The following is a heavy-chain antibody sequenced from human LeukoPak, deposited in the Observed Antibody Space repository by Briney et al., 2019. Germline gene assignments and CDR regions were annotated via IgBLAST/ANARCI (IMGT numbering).Heavy chain of an antibody. CDR1: GGSITNYY. V-gene: IGHV4-59*08. CDR3: ATLPGGVTTPNPS. D-gene: IGHD4-17*01. CDR2: IFYSGST. J-gene: IGHJ5*02. Sequence: SETLSLTCTVSGGSITNYYWSWIRQPPGKGLEWIGYIFYSGSTNYNPSLKSRVTISLDTSKNQFSLKLTSVTAADTAVYYCATLPGGVTTPNPSWGQGTLVTVSS.